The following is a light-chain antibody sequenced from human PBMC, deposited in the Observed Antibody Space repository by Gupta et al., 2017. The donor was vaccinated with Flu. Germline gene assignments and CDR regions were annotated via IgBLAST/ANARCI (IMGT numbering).Light chain of an antibody. CDR3: QQSYRTPRT. CDR1: QSISIY. V-gene: IGKV1-39*01. Sequence: DIQLIQSPSSLSASVGDRVTITCRASQSISIYLNWYQQKPGKAPKLLIYTASSLQSGVPSRFSGSGSGTDCTLTISSLQPEDFATYYCQQSYRTPRTFGQGTRVEIK. CDR2: TAS. J-gene: IGKJ1*01.